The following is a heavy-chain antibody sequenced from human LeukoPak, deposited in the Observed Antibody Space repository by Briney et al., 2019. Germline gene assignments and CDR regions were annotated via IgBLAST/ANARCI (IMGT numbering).Heavy chain of an antibody. CDR2: IYSGGST. V-gene: IGHV3-53*01. J-gene: IGHJ4*02. Sequence: PGGSLRLSCAASGFTVSSNYMSWVRQAPGKGLEWVSVIYSGGSTYYADSVKGRFTISRDNSKSTLYIQMNSLRAEDTAVYYCARAHGDYVSSFDYWGQGTLVTVSS. D-gene: IGHD4-17*01. CDR1: GFTVSSNY. CDR3: ARAHGDYVSSFDY.